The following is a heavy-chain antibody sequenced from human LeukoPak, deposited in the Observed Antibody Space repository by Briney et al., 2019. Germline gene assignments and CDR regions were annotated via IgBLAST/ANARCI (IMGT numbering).Heavy chain of an antibody. CDR2: ISSSSSTI. CDR3: ARDPQYSNYYYYGMDV. V-gene: IGHV3-48*01. J-gene: IGHJ6*02. Sequence: GGSLRLSCAASGFTFSSYSMNWVRQAPGKGLEWVSYISSSSSTIYYADSVKGRFTISRDNAKNSLYLQMNSLRAEDAAVYYCARDPQYSNYYYYGMDVWGQGTTVTVSS. CDR1: GFTFSSYS. D-gene: IGHD4-11*01.